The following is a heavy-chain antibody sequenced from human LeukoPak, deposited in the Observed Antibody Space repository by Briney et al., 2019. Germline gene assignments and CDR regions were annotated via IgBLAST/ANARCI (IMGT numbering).Heavy chain of an antibody. V-gene: IGHV4-34*01. CDR1: GGSFSGYY. CDR2: INHSGST. Sequence: SETLSLTRAVYGGSFSGYYWSWIRQPPGKGLEWIGEINHSGSTNYNPSLKSRVTISVDTSKNQFSLKLSSVTAADTAVYYCASLSRMVRGVIIRNYYYGMDVWGQGTTVTVSS. D-gene: IGHD3-10*01. J-gene: IGHJ6*02. CDR3: ASLSRMVRGVIIRNYYYGMDV.